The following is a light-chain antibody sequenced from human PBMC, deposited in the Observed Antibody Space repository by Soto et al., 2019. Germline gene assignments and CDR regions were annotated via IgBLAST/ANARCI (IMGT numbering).Light chain of an antibody. CDR1: QGITSD. CDR3: QQRSNCSIT. Sequence: EIQMTQSPSSLSASLGERATISCRASQGITSDVGWYQQTPDVAPRLLNYGASTTATGIPARFSGSGSGTDFTLTISSLEPEDFAVYYCQQRSNCSITFGQGTRVEIK. J-gene: IGKJ5*01. CDR2: GAS. V-gene: IGKV3D-11*01.